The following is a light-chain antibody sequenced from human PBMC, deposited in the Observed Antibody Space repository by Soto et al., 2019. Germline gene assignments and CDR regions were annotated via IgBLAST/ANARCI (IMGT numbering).Light chain of an antibody. V-gene: IGKV3-20*01. CDR2: GAS. CDR1: QSVTSNY. CDR3: QHYVSPPIT. Sequence: EIVLTQSPGTLSLSPGERATLSSRASQSVTSNYLAWYQQKPGQAPRLLVYGASSRATGISDRFSGSGPGTDFTLTISRLEPEDFAVYYCQHYVSPPITFGQGTRLEIK. J-gene: IGKJ5*01.